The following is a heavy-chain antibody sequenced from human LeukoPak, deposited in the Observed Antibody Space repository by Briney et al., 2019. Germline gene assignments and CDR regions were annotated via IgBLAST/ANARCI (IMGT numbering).Heavy chain of an antibody. J-gene: IGHJ4*02. V-gene: IGHV4-4*07. Sequence: SETLSLTCTVSGGSISSYYWSWIRQPAGKGLEWIGRIYTSGSTNYNPSLKSRVTMSVDTSKNQFSLKLSSVTAADTAVYYCARGMESSGYYALDYWGQGTLVTVSS. CDR1: GGSISSYY. CDR3: ARGMESSGYYALDY. D-gene: IGHD3-22*01. CDR2: IYTSGST.